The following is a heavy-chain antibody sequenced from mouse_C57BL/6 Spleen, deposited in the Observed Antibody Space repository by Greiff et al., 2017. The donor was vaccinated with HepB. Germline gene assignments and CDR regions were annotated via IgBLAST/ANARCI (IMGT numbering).Heavy chain of an antibody. CDR1: GFNIKDDY. CDR3: TTWTFAY. V-gene: IGHV14-4*01. J-gene: IGHJ3*01. Sequence: EVKLVESGAELVRPGASVKLSCTASGFNIKDDYMHWVKQRPEQGLEWIGWIDPENGDTEYASKFQGKATITADTSSNTAYLQLSSLTSEDTAVYYCTTWTFAYWGQGTLVTVSA. CDR2: IDPENGDT.